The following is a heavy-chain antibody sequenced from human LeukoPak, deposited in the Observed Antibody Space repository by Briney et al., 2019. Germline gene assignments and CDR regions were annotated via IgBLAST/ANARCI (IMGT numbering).Heavy chain of an antibody. CDR1: GFTFSNYG. J-gene: IGHJ4*02. CDR2: IRYDGSKK. V-gene: IGHV3-30*02. Sequence: GGSLRLSCAASGFTFSNYGMHWVRQAPGKGLEWVAFIRYDGSKKYYADSVKGRFTISRDNSKNTLYLQMNSLRAEDTAVYYCAKSLGSYRYYYFDYWGQGTLVTVSS. D-gene: IGHD3-16*02. CDR3: AKSLGSYRYYYFDY.